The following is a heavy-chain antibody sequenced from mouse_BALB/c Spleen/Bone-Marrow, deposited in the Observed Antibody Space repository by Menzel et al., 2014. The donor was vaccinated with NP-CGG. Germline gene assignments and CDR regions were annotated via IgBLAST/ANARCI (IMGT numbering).Heavy chain of an antibody. CDR2: IDPANGNI. CDR1: GFNIKDTY. V-gene: IGHV14-3*02. J-gene: IGHJ4*01. Sequence: EVQLQQSGAELVKPGASVKLSCTASGFNIKDTYMHWVKQRPEQGLERIGRIDPANGNIKYDPKFQGKATITADTSSNTACLHPNNLASEGTAVYFSTKGEGYWGQGTSVTVSS. CDR3: TKGEGY.